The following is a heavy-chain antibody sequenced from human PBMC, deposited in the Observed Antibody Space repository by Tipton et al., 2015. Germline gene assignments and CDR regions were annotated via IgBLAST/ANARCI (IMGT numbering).Heavy chain of an antibody. CDR1: GASFSGGGYY. CDR2: ISYNGST. Sequence: TLSLTCTVSGASFSGGGYYWSWIRQHPGKGLEWIGYISYNGSTYYNASLKSRLTITVDTSKNHFSLKLSSVTAADTAVYYCARERPVENNAITMVRGVVPFDSWGQGTLVIVSS. D-gene: IGHD3-10*01. J-gene: IGHJ4*02. CDR3: ARERPVENNAITMVRGVVPFDS. V-gene: IGHV4-31*03.